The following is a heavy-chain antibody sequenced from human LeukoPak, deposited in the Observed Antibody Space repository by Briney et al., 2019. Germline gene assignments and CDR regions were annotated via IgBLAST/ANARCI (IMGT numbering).Heavy chain of an antibody. CDR3: ARVGSGSSYRPFDN. D-gene: IGHD3-10*01. CDR1: GFTFSSYW. V-gene: IGHV3-7*01. J-gene: IGHJ4*02. Sequence: PGGSLRLSCAASGFTFSSYWMGWVRQAPGNGPEWVAHIKEDESEKNYVDSVKGRFTVSRDSAKNALYLQMNSLRAEDTAVYYCARVGSGSSYRPFDNWGQGTLVTVSS. CDR2: IKEDESEK.